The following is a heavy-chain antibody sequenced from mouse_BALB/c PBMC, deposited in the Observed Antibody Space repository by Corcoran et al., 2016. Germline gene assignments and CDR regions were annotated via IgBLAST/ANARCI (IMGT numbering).Heavy chain of an antibody. J-gene: IGHJ4*01. CDR2: INTYTGEP. V-gene: IGHV9-3-1*01. CDR1: GYTFTNYG. Sequence: QIQLVQSGPELKKPGETVKISCKASGYTFTNYGMNWVKQAPGKGLKWMGWINTYTGEPTYADDFKGRFAFSLETSASTAYLQINNLKNEDTATYFWARRGYGNSYAMDYWGQGTSVTISS. D-gene: IGHD2-1*01. CDR3: ARRGYGNSYAMDY.